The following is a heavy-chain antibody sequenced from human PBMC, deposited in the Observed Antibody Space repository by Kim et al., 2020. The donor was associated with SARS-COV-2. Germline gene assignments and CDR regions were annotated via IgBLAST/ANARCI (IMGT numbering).Heavy chain of an antibody. V-gene: IGHV3-30*01. CDR3: ESVRDSRTIFGVADY. Sequence: SVKGRFTVTRDKSKNTLYLQMNSLRPEDTAVYHCESVRDSRTIFGVADYWGQGGRVTVSS. J-gene: IGHJ4*02. D-gene: IGHD3-3*01.